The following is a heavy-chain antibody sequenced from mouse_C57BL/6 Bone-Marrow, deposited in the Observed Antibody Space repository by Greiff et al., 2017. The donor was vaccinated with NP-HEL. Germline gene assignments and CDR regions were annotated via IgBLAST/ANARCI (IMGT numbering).Heavy chain of an antibody. CDR2: INPDSSTI. J-gene: IGHJ3*01. V-gene: IGHV4-1*01. D-gene: IGHD1-1*01. Sequence: DVQLQESGGGLVQPGGSLKLSCAASGIDFSRYWMSWVRRAPGKGLEWIGEINPDSSTINYAPSLKDKFIISRDNAKNTLYLQMSKVRSEDTALYYCARSIHGSPSFAYWGQGTLVTVSA. CDR3: ARSIHGSPSFAY. CDR1: GIDFSRYW.